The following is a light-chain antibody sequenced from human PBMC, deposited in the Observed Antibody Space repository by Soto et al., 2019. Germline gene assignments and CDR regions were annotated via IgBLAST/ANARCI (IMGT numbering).Light chain of an antibody. CDR3: QQYGSTPLT. J-gene: IGKJ4*01. V-gene: IGKV3-20*01. CDR2: DVS. CDR1: QSVGNNN. Sequence: EIVLTQSPGTLSLSPGERATLSCRASQSVGNNNLAWYQQKPGQAPRFLIYDVSSRATGSPDRFSGSGSGADFTLTISRLEPEDFAVYYCQQYGSTPLTFGGGTKVEIK.